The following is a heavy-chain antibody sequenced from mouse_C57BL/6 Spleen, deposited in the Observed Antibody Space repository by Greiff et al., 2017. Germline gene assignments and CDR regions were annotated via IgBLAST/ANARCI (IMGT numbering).Heavy chain of an antibody. J-gene: IGHJ4*01. Sequence: QVQLQQSGAELARPGASVKLSCKASGYTFTSYGISWVKQRTGQGLEWIGEIYPRSGNTYYNEKFKGKATLTADKSSSTAYMELRSLTSEASAVYFCARRGDSSGCMGYWGQGTSVTVSS. CDR1: GYTFTSYG. V-gene: IGHV1-81*01. CDR2: IYPRSGNT. CDR3: ARRGDSSGCMGY. D-gene: IGHD3-2*02.